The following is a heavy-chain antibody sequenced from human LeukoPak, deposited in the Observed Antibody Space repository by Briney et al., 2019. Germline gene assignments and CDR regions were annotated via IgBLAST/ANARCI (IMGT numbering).Heavy chain of an antibody. CDR1: GFTFSSYA. CDR2: INSNGGST. J-gene: IGHJ4*02. Sequence: GGSLRLSCVASGFTFSSYAMHWVRQTPGKGLEYVSGINSNGGSTHYANSVKGRFTISRDNSKHTLYLQMGSLRTEDMAVYYCTTEDGRVPAAISNFDYWGQGTLVTVSS. D-gene: IGHD2-2*02. V-gene: IGHV3-64*01. CDR3: TTEDGRVPAAISNFDY.